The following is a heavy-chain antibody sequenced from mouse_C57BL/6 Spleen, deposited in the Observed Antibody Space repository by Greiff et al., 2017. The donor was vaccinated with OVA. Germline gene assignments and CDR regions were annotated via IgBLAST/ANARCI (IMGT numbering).Heavy chain of an antibody. Sequence: VKLMESGAELVMPGASVKLSCKASGYTFTSYWMHWVKQRPGQGLEWIGEIDPSDSYTNYNQKFKGKSTLTVDKSSSTAYMQLSSLTSEDSAVYYCARGLLRGAMDYWGQGTSVTVSS. CDR3: ARGLLRGAMDY. CDR1: GYTFTSYW. V-gene: IGHV1-69*01. J-gene: IGHJ4*01. CDR2: IDPSDSYT. D-gene: IGHD1-1*01.